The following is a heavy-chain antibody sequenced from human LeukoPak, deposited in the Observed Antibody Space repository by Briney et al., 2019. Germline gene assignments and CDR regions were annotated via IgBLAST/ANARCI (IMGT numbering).Heavy chain of an antibody. J-gene: IGHJ5*02. Sequence: PSQTLSLTRTVSVGXITRDISYWNSIRQHPGKGLEWIGSIHNSRGTSYNPSLESRLTISVDTSENQFFLKMSYVTAADTAMYYCGKVGGNSNSWGQGTLVTVSS. CDR2: IHNSRGT. D-gene: IGHD4-23*01. CDR3: GKVGGNSNS. CDR1: VGXITRDISY. V-gene: IGHV4-31*03.